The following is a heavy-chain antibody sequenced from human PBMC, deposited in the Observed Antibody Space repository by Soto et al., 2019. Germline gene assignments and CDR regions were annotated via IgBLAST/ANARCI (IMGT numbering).Heavy chain of an antibody. J-gene: IGHJ5*02. V-gene: IGHV3-23*01. CDR3: AKGGVVWFEP. D-gene: IGHD3-3*01. CDR2: ISGSGVST. Sequence: GGSLRLSGAASGYTFSSYAISWVRQAPGKGLEWVSAISGSGVSTYYADSVKGRFTISRDNSKNTLYLQMNSLRAEDTAVYYCAKGGVVWFEPCGQVTLVPVCS. CDR1: GYTFSSYA.